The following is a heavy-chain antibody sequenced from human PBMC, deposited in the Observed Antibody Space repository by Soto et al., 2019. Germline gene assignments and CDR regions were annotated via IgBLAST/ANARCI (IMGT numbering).Heavy chain of an antibody. D-gene: IGHD3-22*01. CDR2: ISAYNGNT. CDR3: ARDIGAETYYYDSIGYLGLYYGMDV. J-gene: IGHJ6*02. Sequence: ASVKVSCKASGYTFTSYGISWVRQAPGQGLEWMGWISAYNGNTNYAQKLQGRVTMTTDTSTSTAYMELRSLRSDDTAVYYCARDIGAETYYYDSIGYLGLYYGMDVWGQGTTVTVSS. V-gene: IGHV1-18*01. CDR1: GYTFTSYG.